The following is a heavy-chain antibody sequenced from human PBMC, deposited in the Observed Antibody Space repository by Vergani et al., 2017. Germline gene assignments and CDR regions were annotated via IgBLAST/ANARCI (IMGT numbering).Heavy chain of an antibody. CDR2: ISSSGSTI. D-gene: IGHD3-22*01. CDR1: GFTFSDYY. CDR3: AKAPGVVAATAHYYDSSGYYDY. Sequence: QVQLVESGGGLVKPGGSLRLSCAASGFTFSDYYMSWIRQAPGKGLEWVSYISSSGSTIYYADSVKGRFTISRDNAKNSLYLQMNSLRAEDTAVYYCAKAPGVVAATAHYYDSSGYYDYWGQGTLVTVSS. J-gene: IGHJ4*02. V-gene: IGHV3-11*01.